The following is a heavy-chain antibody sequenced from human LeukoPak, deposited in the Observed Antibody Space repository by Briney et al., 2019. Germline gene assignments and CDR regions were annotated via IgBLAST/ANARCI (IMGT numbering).Heavy chain of an antibody. D-gene: IGHD1-26*01. CDR1: GFTFSSYS. CDR2: ISGSGDST. V-gene: IGHV3-21*01. Sequence: GGSLRLSCVASGFTFSSYSMNWVRQAPGKGLEWVSAISGSGDSTYYADSVKGRFTISRDYAKKSLYLQMNSLRAEDTAVYYCARDRVGGNNWFDPWGQGTLVTASS. CDR3: ARDRVGGNNWFDP. J-gene: IGHJ5*02.